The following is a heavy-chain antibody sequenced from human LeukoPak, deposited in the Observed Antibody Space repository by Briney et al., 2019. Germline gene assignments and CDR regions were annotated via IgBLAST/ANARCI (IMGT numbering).Heavy chain of an antibody. CDR3: ARTAEREVVRDHYYYYMDV. Sequence: PGGSLRLSCAASGFTFSSYAMSWVRQAPGKGLEWVSAISGSGGSTYYADSVKGRFTISRDNAKNSLYLQMNSLRAEDTAVYYCARTAEREVVRDHYYYYMDVWGKGTTVTVSS. J-gene: IGHJ6*03. CDR1: GFTFSSYA. CDR2: ISGSGGST. V-gene: IGHV3-23*01. D-gene: IGHD2-21*01.